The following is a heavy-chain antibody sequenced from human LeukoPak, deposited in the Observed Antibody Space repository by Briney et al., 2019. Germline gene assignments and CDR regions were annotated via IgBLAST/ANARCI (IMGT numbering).Heavy chain of an antibody. CDR1: GFTFSSYW. CDR2: IKQDGSEK. D-gene: IGHD1-26*01. J-gene: IGHJ4*02. V-gene: IGHV3-7*01. CDR3: ARDGMVGATTFDY. Sequence: GGSLRLSCAASGFTFSSYWMSWVRQAPGKGLEWVANIKQDGSEKYYVDSVKGRFTISKDNAKNSLYLQMNSLRAEDTAVYYCARDGMVGATTFDYWGQGTLVTVSS.